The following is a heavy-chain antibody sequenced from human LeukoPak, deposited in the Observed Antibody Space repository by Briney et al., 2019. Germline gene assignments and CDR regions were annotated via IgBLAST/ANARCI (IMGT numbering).Heavy chain of an antibody. V-gene: IGHV3-21*01. CDR3: ARDRDCSGDCYTFDY. D-gene: IGHD2-21*02. J-gene: IGHJ4*02. CDR1: GFTFSSYS. Sequence: PGGSLRLSCAASGFTFSSYSMNWVRQAPGKGLEWVSSISSSSSYIYYADSVKGRFTISRDNAKNSLYLQMNSLRAEDTAVYYCARDRDCSGDCYTFDYWGQGTLVTVSS. CDR2: ISSSSSYI.